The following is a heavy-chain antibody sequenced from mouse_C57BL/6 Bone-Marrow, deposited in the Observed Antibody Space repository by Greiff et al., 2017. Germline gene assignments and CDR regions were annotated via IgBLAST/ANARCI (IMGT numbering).Heavy chain of an antibody. Sequence: VQLQQSGPGLAKPSQTLSLTCSVTGYSITSDYWNWIRKFPGNKLEYMGYISYSGSTYYNPSLKSRISITRDTSKNQYYLQLNSVTTEDTATYYCARWGSKTRDYYGSSYAMDYWGQGTSVTVSS. CDR1: GYSITSDY. CDR2: ISYSGST. J-gene: IGHJ4*01. V-gene: IGHV3-8*01. CDR3: ARWGSKTRDYYGSSYAMDY. D-gene: IGHD1-1*01.